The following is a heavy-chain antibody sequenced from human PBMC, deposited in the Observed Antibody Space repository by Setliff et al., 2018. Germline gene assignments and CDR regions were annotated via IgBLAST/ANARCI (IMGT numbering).Heavy chain of an antibody. CDR1: GDFISSYY. D-gene: IGHD3-10*01. J-gene: IGHJ3*02. V-gene: IGHV4-59*08. CDR2: INHSGST. CDR3: ARGRTMVRGVDAFDI. Sequence: SETLSLTCTLSGDFISSYYWSWIRQPPGKGLEWIGEINHSGSTNYNPSLKSRVTISVDTSKNQFSLKLSSVTAADTAVYYCARGRTMVRGVDAFDIWGQGTMVTVSS.